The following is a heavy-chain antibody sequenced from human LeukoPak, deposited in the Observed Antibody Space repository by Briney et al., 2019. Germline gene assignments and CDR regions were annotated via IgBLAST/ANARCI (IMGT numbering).Heavy chain of an antibody. V-gene: IGHV1-2*02. D-gene: IGHD6-13*01. Sequence: ASVKVSCKASGYTFIGYYMHWVRQAPGQGLEWMGWINSNSGGTNFAQKFQGRVTMTRDTSISTAYMELSRLRSDDTAVYYCARDYGAAGVGGRWFDPWGQGTLVTVSS. CDR2: INSNSGGT. J-gene: IGHJ5*02. CDR1: GYTFIGYY. CDR3: ARDYGAAGVGGRWFDP.